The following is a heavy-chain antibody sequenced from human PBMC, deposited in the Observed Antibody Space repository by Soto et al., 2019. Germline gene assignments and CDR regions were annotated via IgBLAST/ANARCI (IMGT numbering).Heavy chain of an antibody. CDR2: IDWDDDK. D-gene: IGHD2-8*01. J-gene: IGHJ4*02. CDR1: GFSLSASQMR. CDR3: ARMTPDASVLFDY. Sequence: SGPTLVNPSRTLTLTCTFPGFSLSASQMRVNWIRQPPGKALEWLARIDWDDDKYYSTALKTRLTISKDTSKNQVVLTMTNLDPVDTTTYYCARMTPDASVLFDYWGQGTLVTVSS. V-gene: IGHV2-70D*14.